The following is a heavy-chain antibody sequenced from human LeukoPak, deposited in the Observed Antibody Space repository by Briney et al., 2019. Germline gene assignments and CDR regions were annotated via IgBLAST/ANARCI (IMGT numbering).Heavy chain of an antibody. CDR2: IYYSGST. D-gene: IGHD6-13*01. V-gene: IGHV4-39*07. CDR3: ARGYGIEAAGHISFDY. J-gene: IGHJ4*02. CDR1: GGSISSSSYY. Sequence: PSETLSLTCTVSGGSISSSSYYWGWIRQPPGKGLEWIGSIYYSGSTYYNPSLKSRVTISVDTSKNQFSLKLSSVTAADTAVYYCARGYGIEAAGHISFDYWGQGTLVTVSS.